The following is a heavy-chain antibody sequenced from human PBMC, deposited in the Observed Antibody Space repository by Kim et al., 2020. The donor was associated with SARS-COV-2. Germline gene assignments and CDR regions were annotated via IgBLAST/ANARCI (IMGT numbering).Heavy chain of an antibody. CDR3: ARVREAGGPVTIDG. D-gene: IGHD1-26*01. CDR2: IPCDGTNT. CDR1: GFTVSSYW. V-gene: IGHV3-74*01. Sequence: GGSLRLSCRMSGFTVSSYWMHWVRQAPGKGLVWVARIPCDGTNTIHAYSVRGRFTISRDNAKNTFYLQMNSLKAEDTAIYYCARVREAGGPVTIDGWGQGTLVSVSS. J-gene: IGHJ4*02.